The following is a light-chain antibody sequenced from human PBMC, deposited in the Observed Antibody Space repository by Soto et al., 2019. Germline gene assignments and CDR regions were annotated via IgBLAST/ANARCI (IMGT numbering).Light chain of an antibody. CDR1: QSVSSSY. CDR3: QQYGTSL. CDR2: GAS. J-gene: IGKJ4*01. V-gene: IGKV3-20*01. Sequence: EIVLTQSPGTLSLSPGERATLSFRASQSVSSSYLAWYQQKPGQAPRLLIYGASRRATGIPDRFSGSGSGTDFSLTISRLEPEDFAVYYCQQYGTSLFGGGTKVDIK.